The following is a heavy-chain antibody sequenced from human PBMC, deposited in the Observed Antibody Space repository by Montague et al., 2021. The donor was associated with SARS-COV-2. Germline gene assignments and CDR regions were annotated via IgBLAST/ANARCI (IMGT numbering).Heavy chain of an antibody. CDR3: ASDSYSSSWATPYWYIDL. Sequence: SETLSLTCTVSGGSISSYYWSWIRQPPGKGLEWIGYIYYSGSTNYTPSLKSLATSSVDTSKNQFFLKLTSVTAADTAVYYCASDSYSSSWATPYWYIDLWGRGTLVTVSS. V-gene: IGHV4-59*01. D-gene: IGHD6-13*01. CDR2: IYYSGST. CDR1: GGSISSYY. J-gene: IGHJ2*01.